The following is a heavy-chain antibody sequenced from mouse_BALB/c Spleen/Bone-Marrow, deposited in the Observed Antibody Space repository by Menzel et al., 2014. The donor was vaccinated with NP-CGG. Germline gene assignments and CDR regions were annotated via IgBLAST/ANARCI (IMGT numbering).Heavy chain of an antibody. D-gene: IGHD1-2*01. CDR1: GFTFSDAW. CDR3: TRQGYGNVMDY. V-gene: IGHV6-6*01. J-gene: IGHJ4*01. CDR2: IRSKANNHTT. Sequence: EVKLMESGGGLVQPGGSMKLSCAASGFTFSDAWMDWVRQSPEKGLEWVAEIRSKANNHTTYYTESVKGRFTTSRDDSKSSVYLQMNSLRPEDTGIYYGTRQGYGNVMDYWGQGTSVTVSS.